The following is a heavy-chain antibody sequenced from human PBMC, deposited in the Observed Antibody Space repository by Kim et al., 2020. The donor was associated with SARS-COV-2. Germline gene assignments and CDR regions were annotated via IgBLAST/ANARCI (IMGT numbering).Heavy chain of an antibody. J-gene: IGHJ4*02. Sequence: GGSLRLSCETSGFTFEDHAMHWVRQAPGKGLEWVASMNYNTGRIGYAASVKGRFIISRDNARRSLYLQMNNLKVEDTAFYYCAKDKGAHYGSGRTWGYFDHWGQGTLVAVSS. CDR3: AKDKGAHYGSGRTWGYFDH. D-gene: IGHD3-10*01. CDR1: GFTFEDHA. V-gene: IGHV3-9*01. CDR2: MNYNTGRI.